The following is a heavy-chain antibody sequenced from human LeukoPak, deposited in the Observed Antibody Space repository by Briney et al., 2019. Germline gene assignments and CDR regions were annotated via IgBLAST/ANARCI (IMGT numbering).Heavy chain of an antibody. V-gene: IGHV4-34*01. CDR1: GGSFSGYY. CDR3: ARRGADDYGNYGFDY. J-gene: IGHJ4*02. Sequence: SETLRLTCAIYGGSFSGYYWSWIRQPPGKGLEWIGEINHSGSTNYNPSLKSRVTISVDTSKNQFSLKLSSVTAADTAVYYCARRGADDYGNYGFDYWGQGTLVTVSS. CDR2: INHSGST. D-gene: IGHD4-11*01.